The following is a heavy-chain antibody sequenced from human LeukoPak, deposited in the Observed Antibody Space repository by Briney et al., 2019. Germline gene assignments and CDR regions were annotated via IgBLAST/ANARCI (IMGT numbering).Heavy chain of an antibody. CDR1: GYSVSSGYS. Sequence: KPSETLSLTCAVSGYSVSSGYSWGWVRLPPGKGLEWIGSIYHSGRTYCNSSLKSRVTISVDTSKNQFSLKLSSVTAADTAVYYCARSYYGSGSYYSFDYWGQGTLVTVSS. V-gene: IGHV4-38-2*01. J-gene: IGHJ4*02. D-gene: IGHD3-10*01. CDR3: ARSYYGSGSYYSFDY. CDR2: IYHSGRT.